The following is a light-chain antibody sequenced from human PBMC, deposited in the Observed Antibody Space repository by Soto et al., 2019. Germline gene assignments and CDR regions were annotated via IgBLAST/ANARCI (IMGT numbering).Light chain of an antibody. Sequence: DVQMTQSPSSLSASVGDRVTITCRASQDINTWLAWYQQKAEKAPKSLIYAASSLQTGVPSRFSGSQSGTDFTLTISSLERNDSATSYCQQYNVYPLTFGGGTKVEIK. V-gene: IGKV1D-16*01. CDR3: QQYNVYPLT. J-gene: IGKJ4*01. CDR1: QDINTW. CDR2: AAS.